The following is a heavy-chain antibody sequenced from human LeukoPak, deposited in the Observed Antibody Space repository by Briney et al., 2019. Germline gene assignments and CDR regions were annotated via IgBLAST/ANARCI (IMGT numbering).Heavy chain of an antibody. V-gene: IGHV3-23*01. CDR3: FVRTHSSISQIDY. J-gene: IGHJ4*02. CDR2: ISGSGAST. D-gene: IGHD6-13*01. Sequence: PGGSLSLSCAVSDFTFRSYALRWVRQAPGKGVEWVSSISGSGASTYYAGSVKGRFTISRDNSKNTLYLQMNSLRAEDTAVYYCFVRTHSSISQIDYWGQGTLVTVSS. CDR1: DFTFRSYA.